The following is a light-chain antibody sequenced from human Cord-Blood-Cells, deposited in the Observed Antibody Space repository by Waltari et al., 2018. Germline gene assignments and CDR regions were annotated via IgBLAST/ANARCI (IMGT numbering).Light chain of an antibody. Sequence: SYELTQPPSASVSPGQTARITCSGDALPKQYAYWYQQTPGQAPVLVIYKDSERPSGNPERFSGSSSGTTVTLTISGVQAEDEADYYCQSADSSGTYRVFGGGTKLTVL. CDR1: ALPKQY. CDR3: QSADSSGTYRV. CDR2: KDS. J-gene: IGLJ3*02. V-gene: IGLV3-25*03.